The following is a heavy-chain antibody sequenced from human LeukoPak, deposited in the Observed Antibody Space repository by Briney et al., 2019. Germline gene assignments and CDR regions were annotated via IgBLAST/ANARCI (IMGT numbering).Heavy chain of an antibody. CDR2: IKQDGSEK. Sequence: GESLKISCKGFGYSFTSYWIGWVRQMPGKGLEWVANIKQDGSEKYYLDSVKGRFTISRDNAKNSLYLQMNSLRAEDTAVYYCARAIVWFGSDYWGQGTLVTVSS. CDR1: GYSFTSYW. CDR3: ARAIVWFGSDY. J-gene: IGHJ4*02. D-gene: IGHD3-10*01. V-gene: IGHV3-7*02.